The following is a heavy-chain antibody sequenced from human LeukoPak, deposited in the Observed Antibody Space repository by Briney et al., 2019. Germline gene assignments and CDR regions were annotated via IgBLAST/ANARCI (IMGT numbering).Heavy chain of an antibody. V-gene: IGHV3-11*04. CDR1: GFTFSDYY. CDR3: AGLPGYSYGLDY. Sequence: GGSLRLSCAASGFTFSDYYMNWVRQAPGKGLEWVSYISSGGSIIYYADSVKGRFTISRDNTKNSLYLQMNSLRAEDTAVYYCAGLPGYSYGLDYWGQGTLVTVSA. CDR2: ISSGGSII. J-gene: IGHJ4*02. D-gene: IGHD5-18*01.